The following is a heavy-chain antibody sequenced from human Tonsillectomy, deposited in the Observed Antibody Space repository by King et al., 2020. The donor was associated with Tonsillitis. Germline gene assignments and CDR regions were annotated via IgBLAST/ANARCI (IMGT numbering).Heavy chain of an antibody. Sequence: QLVQSGAEVKRPGASVKVSCKASGYTFTNYGISWVRQAPGQGLEWMGWINAYNGNTNYAQRLQGGVTMTTDTSTTTAYMELRSLRSDDTAVYYCARLLKGGGTYSCYYYGMDVWGQGTTVTVSS. CDR1: GYTFTNYG. CDR2: INAYNGNT. D-gene: IGHD1-26*01. J-gene: IGHJ6*02. V-gene: IGHV1-18*04. CDR3: ARLLKGGGTYSCYYYGMDV.